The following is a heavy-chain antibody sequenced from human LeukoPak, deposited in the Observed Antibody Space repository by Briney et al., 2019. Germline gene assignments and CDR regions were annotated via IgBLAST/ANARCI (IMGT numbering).Heavy chain of an antibody. J-gene: IGHJ4*02. CDR1: GGSISSGDYY. CDR3: ARGNLGVTPFDY. D-gene: IGHD2-21*02. CDR2: IYYSGST. Sequence: SEALSLTCTVSGGSISSGDYYWSWIRQPPGKGLEWIGYIYYSGSTYYNPSLKSRVTISVGTSKNQFSLKLSSVTAADTAVYYCARGNLGVTPFDYWGQGTLVTVSS. V-gene: IGHV4-30-4*01.